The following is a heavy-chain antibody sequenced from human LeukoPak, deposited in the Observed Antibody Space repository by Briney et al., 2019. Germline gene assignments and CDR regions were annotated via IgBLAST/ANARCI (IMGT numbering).Heavy chain of an antibody. Sequence: ASVKVSCKASGYTFTTYGISWVRQAPGQGLEWMGWSSPYNGNTNYAQKLRGRVTMTTDTSTSTAYMELRSLRSDDTAVYYCAKDKGRYSSNWYNWFDPWGQGILVIVSS. D-gene: IGHD6-13*01. CDR1: GYTFTTYG. CDR2: SSPYNGNT. CDR3: AKDKGRYSSNWYNWFDP. J-gene: IGHJ5*02. V-gene: IGHV1-18*01.